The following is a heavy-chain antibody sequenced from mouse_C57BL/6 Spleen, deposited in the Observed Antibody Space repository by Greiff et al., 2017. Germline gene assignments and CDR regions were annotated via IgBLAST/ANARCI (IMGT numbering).Heavy chain of an antibody. Sequence: QVQLQQPGAELVKPGASVKLSCKASGYTFTSYWMHWVKQRPGQGLEWIGMIHPNSGSTNYNEKFKSKATLTVDKSSSTAYMQLSSLTSEDSAVYYCARRSYYDYDGAWFAYWGQGTLVTVSA. J-gene: IGHJ3*01. CDR3: ARRSYYDYDGAWFAY. CDR1: GYTFTSYW. CDR2: IHPNSGST. V-gene: IGHV1-64*01. D-gene: IGHD2-4*01.